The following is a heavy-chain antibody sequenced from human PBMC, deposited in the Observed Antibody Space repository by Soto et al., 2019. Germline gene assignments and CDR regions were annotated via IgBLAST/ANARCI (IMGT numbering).Heavy chain of an antibody. J-gene: IGHJ5*02. CDR3: ARYADWLDP. Sequence: QVQLVQSGAEVKKPGSSVKVSCKASGGTFSSYAISWVRQAPGQGLEWMGGIIPIFGTANYAQKFQGRVTIPEDESTSPGYMEMRRLSSEDTAVYYCARYADWLDPWGQGTLVTVSS. D-gene: IGHD2-8*01. CDR2: IIPIFGTA. CDR1: GGTFSSYA. V-gene: IGHV1-69*12.